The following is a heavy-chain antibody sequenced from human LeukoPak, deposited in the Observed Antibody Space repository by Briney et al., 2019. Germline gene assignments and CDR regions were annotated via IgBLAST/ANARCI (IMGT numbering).Heavy chain of an antibody. CDR1: GGSISSYY. V-gene: IGHV4-4*07. CDR3: ARGGPVLRFLEWSANPHYYYYMDV. Sequence: SETLSLTCTVSGGSISSYYWSWIRQPAGKGLEGIGRIYTSGSTNYNPSLKSRVTMSVDPSKNQFSLKLSSVTAADTAVYYCARGGPVLRFLEWSANPHYYYYMDVWGKGTTVTVSS. J-gene: IGHJ6*03. D-gene: IGHD3-3*01. CDR2: IYTSGST.